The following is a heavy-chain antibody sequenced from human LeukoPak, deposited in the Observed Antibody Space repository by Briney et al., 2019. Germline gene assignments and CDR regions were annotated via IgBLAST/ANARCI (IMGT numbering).Heavy chain of an antibody. CDR2: INHSGST. CDR3: ARGLIVATTNDYFDY. D-gene: IGHD5-12*01. V-gene: IGHV4-34*01. CDR1: GGSFSGYY. J-gene: IGHJ4*02. Sequence: SETLSLTCAVYGGSFSGYYWSWIRQPPGKGLEWIGEINHSGSTNYNPPLKSRVTISVDTSKNQFSLKLSSVTAADTAVYYCARGLIVATTNDYFDYWGQGTLVTVSS.